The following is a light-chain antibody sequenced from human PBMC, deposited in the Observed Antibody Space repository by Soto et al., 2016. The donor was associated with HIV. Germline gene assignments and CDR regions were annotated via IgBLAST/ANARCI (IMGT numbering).Light chain of an antibody. CDR1: QSISTW. J-gene: IGKJ1*01. CDR3: QQYYTYT. Sequence: DIQMTQSPSTLSASVGDRVTITCRASQSISTWLAWYQQKPGKAPKLLIYKASTLETGVPSRFSGSASGTEFTLTISSLQPDDFATYYCQQYYTYTFGLGTRWISN. V-gene: IGKV1-5*03. CDR2: KAS.